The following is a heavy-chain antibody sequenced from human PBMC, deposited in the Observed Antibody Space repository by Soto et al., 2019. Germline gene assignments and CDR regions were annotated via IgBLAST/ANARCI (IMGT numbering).Heavy chain of an antibody. J-gene: IGHJ4*02. CDR1: GYTFTSYY. CDR3: ARGYFPPEARYCSGGSCYFPPYFDY. CDR2: INPSGGST. Sequence: ASVKVSCKASGYTFTSYYMHWVRQAPGQGLEWMGIINPSGGSTSYAQKFQGRVTMTRDTSTSTVYMELSSLRSEDTAVYYCARGYFPPEARYCSGGSCYFPPYFDYWGQGTLVTVSS. V-gene: IGHV1-46*03. D-gene: IGHD2-15*01.